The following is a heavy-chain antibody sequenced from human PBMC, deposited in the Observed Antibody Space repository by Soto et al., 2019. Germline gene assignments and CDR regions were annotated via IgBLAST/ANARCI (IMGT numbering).Heavy chain of an antibody. V-gene: IGHV4-30-2*01. Sequence: SETLSLTCTVSGGSISSGDYSWNWIRQPPGKGLEWIGYIYYGGSTYYNPSLQSRVTMSVDRSRNQFSLKLNSVTAADTAVYYCARVRREYDNSGPVDYWGQGTLVTVSS. CDR2: IYYGGST. CDR3: ARVRREYDNSGPVDY. CDR1: GGSISSGDYS. J-gene: IGHJ4*02. D-gene: IGHD3-22*01.